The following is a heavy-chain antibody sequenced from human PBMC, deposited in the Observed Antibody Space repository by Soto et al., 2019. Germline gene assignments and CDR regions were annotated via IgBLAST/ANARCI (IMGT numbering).Heavy chain of an antibody. J-gene: IGHJ4*02. CDR3: ATPAIATAYSLDY. CDR2: IIPILGIA. D-gene: IGHD6-25*01. CDR1: GGTFSSYT. V-gene: IGHV1-69*02. Sequence: ASVKVSCKASGGTFSSYTISWVRQAPGQGLEWMGRIIPILGIANYAQKFQGRVTITADKSTSTAYMELSSLRSEDTAVYYCATPAIATAYSLDYWGQGTLVTVSS.